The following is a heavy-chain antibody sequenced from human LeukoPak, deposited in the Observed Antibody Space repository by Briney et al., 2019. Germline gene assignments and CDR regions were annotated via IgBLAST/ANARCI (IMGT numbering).Heavy chain of an antibody. CDR3: ARVPSAVAGRYFFDY. Sequence: ASVKVSCKASGYTFTGYYMHWVRQAPGQGLEWREWINPNSGGTNYAQKFQGRVTMTRDTSISTAYMELSRLRSDDTAVYYCARVPSAVAGRYFFDYWGQGTLVTVSS. CDR2: INPNSGGT. CDR1: GYTFTGYY. J-gene: IGHJ4*02. V-gene: IGHV1-2*02. D-gene: IGHD6-19*01.